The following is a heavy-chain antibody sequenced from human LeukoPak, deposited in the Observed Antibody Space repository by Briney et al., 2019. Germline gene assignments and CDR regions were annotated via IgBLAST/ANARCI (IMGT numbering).Heavy chain of an antibody. CDR2: IWYDGSNK. CDR1: GFTFSSYG. J-gene: IGHJ4*02. CDR3: ARDRWILKGFDY. D-gene: IGHD5-18*01. V-gene: IGHV3-33*01. Sequence: GGSLRLSCAASGFTFSSYGMHWVRQALGKGLEWVAVIWYDGSNKYYADSVKGRFTISRDNSKNTLYLQMNSLRAEDTAVYYCARDRWILKGFDYWGQGTLVTVSS.